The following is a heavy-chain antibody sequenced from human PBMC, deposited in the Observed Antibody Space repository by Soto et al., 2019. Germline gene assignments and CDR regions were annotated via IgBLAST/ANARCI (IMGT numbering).Heavy chain of an antibody. CDR3: AKDPTGDDSSGYSALVFNWFDP. D-gene: IGHD3-22*01. CDR2: ISGSGGST. Sequence: EVQLLESGGGLVQPGGSLRLSCAASGFTFSSYAMSWVRQAPGKGLEWVSAISGSGGSTYYADSVKGRFTISRDNSKNTLYLQMNSLRAEDTAVYYCAKDPTGDDSSGYSALVFNWFDPWGQGTLVTVSS. J-gene: IGHJ5*02. CDR1: GFTFSSYA. V-gene: IGHV3-23*01.